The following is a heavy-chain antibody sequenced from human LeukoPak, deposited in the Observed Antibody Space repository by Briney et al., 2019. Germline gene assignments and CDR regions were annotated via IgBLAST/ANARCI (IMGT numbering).Heavy chain of an antibody. CDR1: GYTFTSYG. CDR2: ISGYNGNT. CDR3: ARDTHRTSDTFDI. J-gene: IGHJ3*02. Sequence: ASVKVSCKASGYTFTSYGVSWVRQAPGQGLEWMGWISGYNGNTNYAQKLQGRVTMTTDTSTSTAYMELRSLRSDDTAVYYCARDTHRTSDTFDIWGQGTMVTVSS. V-gene: IGHV1-18*01.